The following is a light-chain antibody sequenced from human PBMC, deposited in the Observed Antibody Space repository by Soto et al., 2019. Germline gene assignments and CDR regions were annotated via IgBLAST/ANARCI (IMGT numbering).Light chain of an antibody. V-gene: IGKV1-27*01. J-gene: IGKJ1*01. Sequence: DIQMTQSPSSLSASVGDRVTITCRASQGISNYLAWYQQKPGKVPKLLIYAASTLQSGVPSRFSGSGSGTDYPLTISRLQPEDVANYYCQKYDGAPWTFGQGTKVEIE. CDR3: QKYDGAPWT. CDR1: QGISNY. CDR2: AAS.